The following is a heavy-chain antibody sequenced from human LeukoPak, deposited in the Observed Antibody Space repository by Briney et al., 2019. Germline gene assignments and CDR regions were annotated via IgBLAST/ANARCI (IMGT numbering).Heavy chain of an antibody. CDR2: ISGSGGST. D-gene: IGHD2-21*02. Sequence: GGSLGLSCAASGFTFSSYAMSWVRQAPGKGLEWVSAISGSGGSTYYADSVKGRFTISRDNSKNTLYLQMNSLRAEDTAVYYCARDRANIVVVTANDYWGQGTLVTVSS. J-gene: IGHJ4*02. CDR1: GFTFSSYA. CDR3: ARDRANIVVVTANDY. V-gene: IGHV3-23*01.